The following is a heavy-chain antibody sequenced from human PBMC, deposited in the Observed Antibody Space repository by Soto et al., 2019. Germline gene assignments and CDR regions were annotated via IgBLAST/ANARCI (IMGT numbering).Heavy chain of an antibody. CDR3: AREYSSSWYHNYYYGMDV. CDR2: ISSSGSTI. V-gene: IGHV3-48*03. CDR1: GFTFSSYE. Sequence: PGGSLRLSCAASGFTFSSYEMNWVRQAPGKGLEWVSYISSSGSTIYYADSVKGRFTISRDNAKNSLYLQMNSLRAEDTAVYYCAREYSSSWYHNYYYGMDVWGQGTTVNVSS. D-gene: IGHD6-13*01. J-gene: IGHJ6*02.